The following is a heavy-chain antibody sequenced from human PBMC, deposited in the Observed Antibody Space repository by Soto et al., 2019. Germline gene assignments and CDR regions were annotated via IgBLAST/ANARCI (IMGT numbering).Heavy chain of an antibody. CDR2: IYYSGST. D-gene: IGHD5-18*01. CDR1: GGSISSYY. Sequence: QVQLQESGPGLVKPSETLSLTCTVSGGSISSYYWSWIRQPPGKGLEWIGYIYYSGSTNYNPSLQRRVTISVDTSKKQFSLKLGSVTAADTAVYYCARVRGYSYGYGSFDYWGQGTLVTVSS. CDR3: ARVRGYSYGYGSFDY. J-gene: IGHJ4*02. V-gene: IGHV4-59*01.